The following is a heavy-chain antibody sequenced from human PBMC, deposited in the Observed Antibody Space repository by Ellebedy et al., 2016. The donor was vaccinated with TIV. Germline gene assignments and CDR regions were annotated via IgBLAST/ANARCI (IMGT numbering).Heavy chain of an antibody. Sequence: AASVKVSCKASGGTFSSYAISWVRQAPGQGLEWMGWMNPNSGNTGYAQKFQGRVTITRNTSISTAYMELSSLRSEDTAVYYCARTGYYDILTGYFWADYGMDVWGQGTTVTVSS. CDR2: MNPNSGNT. V-gene: IGHV1-8*03. CDR1: GGTFSSYA. CDR3: ARTGYYDILTGYFWADYGMDV. J-gene: IGHJ6*02. D-gene: IGHD3-9*01.